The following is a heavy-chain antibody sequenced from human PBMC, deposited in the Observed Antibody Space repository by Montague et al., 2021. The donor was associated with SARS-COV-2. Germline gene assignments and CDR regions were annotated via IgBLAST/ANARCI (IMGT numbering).Heavy chain of an antibody. V-gene: IGHV4-59*01. CDR1: GGSISSYY. D-gene: IGHD6-13*01. Sequence: SETLSLTCTVSGGSISSYYCSWIRQPPGKGLEWIGYIFNSGSTNYNPSLKSRVTISVDTSKNQLSLRLRSVTAADTAVYYCVRVGVSNWYSFFDYWGQGTLVTVSS. CDR3: VRVGVSNWYSFFDY. CDR2: IFNSGST. J-gene: IGHJ4*02.